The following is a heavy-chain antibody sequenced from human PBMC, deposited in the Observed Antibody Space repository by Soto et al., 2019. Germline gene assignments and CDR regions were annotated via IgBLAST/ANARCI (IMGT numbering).Heavy chain of an antibody. CDR1: GYTFTSYA. J-gene: IGHJ6*02. CDR3: ATGRIITMVRGAHPYYSMDV. V-gene: IGHV1-3*01. Sequence: GASVKVSCKASGYTFTSYAMHWVRQAPGQRLEWMGWINAGNGNTKYSQKFQGRVTITRDTSASTAYMELSSLRSEDTAVYYCATGRIITMVRGAHPYYSMDVWGQGTTVTVSS. CDR2: INAGNGNT. D-gene: IGHD3-10*01.